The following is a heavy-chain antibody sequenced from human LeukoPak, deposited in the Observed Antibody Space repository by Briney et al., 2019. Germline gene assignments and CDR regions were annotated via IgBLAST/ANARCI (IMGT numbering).Heavy chain of an antibody. D-gene: IGHD1-14*01. V-gene: IGHV3-23*01. CDR3: ARDRNRAFDI. CDR2: ISGDGDAT. CDR1: GFTFNDYA. Sequence: PGGSLRLSCAASGFTFNDYAMGWVRQAPGKGLEWVSRISGDGDATKYAASVKGRFTISRDNSRNTLSLQMNSLRAEDTAVYYCARDRNRAFDIWGQGTMVTVSS. J-gene: IGHJ3*02.